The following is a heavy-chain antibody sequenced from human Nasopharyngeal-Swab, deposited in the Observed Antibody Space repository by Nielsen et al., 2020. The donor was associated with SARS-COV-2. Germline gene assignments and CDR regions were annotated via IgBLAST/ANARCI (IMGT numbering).Heavy chain of an antibody. V-gene: IGHV1-69*10. CDR2: IIPILGIA. D-gene: IGHD3-3*01. Sequence: SVQVSCKASGGTFSSYAISWVRQAPGQGLEWMGGIIPILGIANYAQKFQGRVTITADKSTSTAYMELSSLRSEDTAVYYCAREILRFLEWLLPDAFDIWGQGTMVTVSS. CDR1: GGTFSSYA. J-gene: IGHJ3*02. CDR3: AREILRFLEWLLPDAFDI.